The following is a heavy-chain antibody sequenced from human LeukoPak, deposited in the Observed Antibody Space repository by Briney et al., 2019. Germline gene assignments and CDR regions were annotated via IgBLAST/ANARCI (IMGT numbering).Heavy chain of an antibody. CDR2: IYTSGST. CDR1: GGSISSYY. D-gene: IGHD3-22*01. CDR3: ARGGRPTYYYDSSGYYYRY. Sequence: SETLSLTCTVSGGSISSYYWSWIRQPAGKGLEWIGRIYTSGSTNYNPSLKSRVTMSVDTSKNQFSLKLSSVTAADTAVYYCARGGRPTYYYDSSGYYYRYWGQGTLVTVSS. V-gene: IGHV4-4*07. J-gene: IGHJ4*02.